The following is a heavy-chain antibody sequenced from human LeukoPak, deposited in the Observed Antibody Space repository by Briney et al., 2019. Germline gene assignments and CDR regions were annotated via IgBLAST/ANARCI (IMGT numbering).Heavy chain of an antibody. Sequence: GGSLRLSCAASGFTFSSYGMHWVRQAPGKGLEWVAFIRYDGSNKYYADSVKGRFTISRDNSKNTLYLQMNSLRAEDTAVYYCAKDPVEMATTYNWFDPWGQGTLVTVSS. CDR2: IRYDGSNK. J-gene: IGHJ5*02. V-gene: IGHV3-30*02. CDR1: GFTFSSYG. CDR3: AKDPVEMATTYNWFDP. D-gene: IGHD5-24*01.